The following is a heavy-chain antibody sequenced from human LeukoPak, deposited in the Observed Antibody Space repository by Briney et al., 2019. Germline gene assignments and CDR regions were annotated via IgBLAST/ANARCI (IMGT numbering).Heavy chain of an antibody. D-gene: IGHD6-13*01. J-gene: IGHJ4*02. CDR2: IIPIFGTA. CDR1: GGTFSSYA. CDR3: ARDRYSSSWPYYFDY. Sequence: ASVKVSCKASGGTFSSYAISWVRQAPGQGLEWMGGIIPIFGTANYAQKFQGRVTITADESTSTAYMELSSLRSEDTAVYYCARDRYSSSWPYYFDYWGQGTLVTVSS. V-gene: IGHV1-69*13.